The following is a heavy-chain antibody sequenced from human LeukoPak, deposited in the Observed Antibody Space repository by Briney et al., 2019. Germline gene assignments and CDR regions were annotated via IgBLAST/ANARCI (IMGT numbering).Heavy chain of an antibody. Sequence: PGGSLRLSCAASGFTFSSYAMSWVRQALGKGLEWVSAISGSGGSTYYADSVKGRFTISRDNSKNTLYLQMNSLRAEDTAVYYCARDREGWDFHIRGAFDIWGQGTMVTVSS. CDR2: ISGSGGST. CDR3: ARDREGWDFHIRGAFDI. CDR1: GFTFSSYA. V-gene: IGHV3-23*01. J-gene: IGHJ3*02. D-gene: IGHD1-26*01.